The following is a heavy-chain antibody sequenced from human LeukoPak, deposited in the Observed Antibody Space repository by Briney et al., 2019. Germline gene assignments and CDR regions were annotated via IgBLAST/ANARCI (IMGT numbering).Heavy chain of an antibody. J-gene: IGHJ4*02. CDR1: GGSFSGYY. CDR2: INHSGST. Sequence: PSETLSLTCAVYGGSFSGYYWSWIRQPPGKGLEWIGEINHSGSTNYNPSLKSRVTISVDTSKNQFSLKLSSVTAADTAVYYCANYDFWSGCLYWGQGTLVTVSS. CDR3: ANYDFWSGCLY. V-gene: IGHV4-34*01. D-gene: IGHD3-3*01.